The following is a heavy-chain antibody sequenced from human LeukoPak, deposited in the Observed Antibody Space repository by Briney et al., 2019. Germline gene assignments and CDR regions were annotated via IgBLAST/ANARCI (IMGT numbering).Heavy chain of an antibody. V-gene: IGHV3-74*01. CDR3: ARELPREVTLDY. CDR1: EFNFFSYG. J-gene: IGHJ4*01. CDR2: IFTDGTTT. D-gene: IGHD2-21*02. Sequence: GGSLRLSCVASEFNFFSYGMQWVRQAPGKGLVWVSRIFTDGTTTSYADSVKGRFTISRDNAKDTLYLEMKSLRVEDTAVYYCARELPREVTLDYWGQGTLVTVSP.